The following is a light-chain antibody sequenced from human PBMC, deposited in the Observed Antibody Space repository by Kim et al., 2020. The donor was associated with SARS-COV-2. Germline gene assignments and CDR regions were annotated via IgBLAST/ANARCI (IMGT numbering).Light chain of an antibody. V-gene: IGLV3-1*01. CDR2: QNR. J-gene: IGLJ2*01. CDR3: QAWDSSTVV. Sequence: SYELTQPPSVSVSPGQTASITCSGDKLGDKYLSWFQQKSGQSPVLVIYQNRKRPSGIPERFSGSNSGNTATLTIRWTQAMDEAEYFCQAWDSSTVVFGGGTQLTVL. CDR1: KLGDKY.